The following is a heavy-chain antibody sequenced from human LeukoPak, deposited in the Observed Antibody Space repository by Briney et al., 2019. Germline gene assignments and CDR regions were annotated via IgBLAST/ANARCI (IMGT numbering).Heavy chain of an antibody. CDR2: INPNSSGT. CDR1: GYPFTRYY. CDR3: ATGYSSSPNPFYYMDV. D-gene: IGHD6-13*01. J-gene: IGHJ6*03. Sequence: GVLVEVSCKASGYPFTRYYMHWVGQAAGQGREWMGWINPNSSGTNYAQKFQGRVTMTRDTSISTAYMELSRLRSDDTAVYYCATGYSSSPNPFYYMDVWGKGTTVTISS. V-gene: IGHV1-2*02.